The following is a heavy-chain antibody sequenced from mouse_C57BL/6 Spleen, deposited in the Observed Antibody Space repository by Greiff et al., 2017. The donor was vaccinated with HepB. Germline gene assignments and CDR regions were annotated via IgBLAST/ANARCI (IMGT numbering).Heavy chain of an antibody. J-gene: IGHJ3*01. V-gene: IGHV5-16*01. CDR1: GFTFSDYY. D-gene: IGHD3-2*02. CDR2: INYDGSST. CDR3: ARDGAQAPFAY. Sequence: EVQLVESEGGLVQPGSSMKLSCTASGFTFSDYYMAWVRQVPEKGLEWVANINYDGSSTYYLDSLKSRFIISRDNAKNILYLQMSSLKSEDTATYYCARDGAQAPFAYWGQGTLVTVSA.